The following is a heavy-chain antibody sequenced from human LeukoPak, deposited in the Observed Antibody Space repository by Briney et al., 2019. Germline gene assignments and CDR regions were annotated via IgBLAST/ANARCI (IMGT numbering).Heavy chain of an antibody. J-gene: IGHJ4*02. V-gene: IGHV4-4*07. CDR1: GGSISSYY. CDR3: ARDLPDSGTIDY. CDR2: IYTSGST. Sequence: SETLSITCTVSGGSISSYYWSWIRQPAGKGLEWIGRIYTSGSTNYNPSLKSRVTMSVDTSKNQFSLKLSSVTAADTAVYYCARDLPDSGTIDYWGQGTLVTVSS. D-gene: IGHD5-12*01.